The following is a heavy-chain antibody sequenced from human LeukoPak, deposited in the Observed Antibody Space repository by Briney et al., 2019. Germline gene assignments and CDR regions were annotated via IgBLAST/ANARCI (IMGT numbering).Heavy chain of an antibody. Sequence: SETLSLTCAVYGGSFSGYYWSWIRQPPGKGLEWIGEINHSGSTNYNPSLKSRVTISVDTSKNQFSLKLSSVTAADTAVYYCARELVGAKVAFDIWGQGTMVTVSS. CDR1: GGSFSGYY. CDR3: ARELVGAKVAFDI. CDR2: INHSGST. D-gene: IGHD1-26*01. V-gene: IGHV4-34*01. J-gene: IGHJ3*02.